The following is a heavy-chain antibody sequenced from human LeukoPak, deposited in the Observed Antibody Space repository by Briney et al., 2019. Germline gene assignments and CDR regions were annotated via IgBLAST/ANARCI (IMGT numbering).Heavy chain of an antibody. J-gene: IGHJ6*02. Sequence: SETLSLTCTVSGGSISSGGYYWSWIRQHPGKGLEWIGYIYYSGSTYYNPSLKSRVTISVDTSKNQFSLKLSPVTAADTAVYYCARQILSGWYRVGYGIDLWGQGTTVVVSS. CDR2: IYYSGST. V-gene: IGHV4-31*03. D-gene: IGHD6-19*01. CDR3: ARQILSGWYRVGYGIDL. CDR1: GGSISSGGYY.